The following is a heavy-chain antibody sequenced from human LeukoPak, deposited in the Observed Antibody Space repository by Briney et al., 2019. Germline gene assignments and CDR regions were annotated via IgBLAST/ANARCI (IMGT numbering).Heavy chain of an antibody. D-gene: IGHD5-24*01. CDR2: ISDDGSNK. CDR1: GFTFSRYG. CDR3: ARPRGDFYYYYGMNV. V-gene: IGHV3-30*03. J-gene: IGHJ6*02. Sequence: PGRSLRLSCAASGFTFSRYGMHWVRQAPGKGLEWVAVISDDGSNKYYADSVKGRFTMSRDDSKNTLFLQMSSLRPEDTAVYYCARPRGDFYYYYGMNVWGQGTTVTVSS.